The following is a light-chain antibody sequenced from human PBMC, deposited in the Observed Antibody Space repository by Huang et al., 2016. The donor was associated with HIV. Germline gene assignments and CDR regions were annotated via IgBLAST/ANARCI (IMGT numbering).Light chain of an antibody. CDR1: QSVGSS. V-gene: IGKV3-15*01. J-gene: IGKJ1*01. Sequence: EIVMTQSPATLSVSPGEGATLSCRASQSVGSSSAWYQQKPGQAPRRLIYGTSTRASGIPTRFSGSGSGTEFTLTISSLQSEDFAVYYCQQYNNCPKTFGQGTKVEIK. CDR2: GTS. CDR3: QQYNNCPKT.